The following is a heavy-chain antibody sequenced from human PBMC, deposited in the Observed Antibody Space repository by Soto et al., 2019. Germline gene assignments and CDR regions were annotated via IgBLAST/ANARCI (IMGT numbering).Heavy chain of an antibody. CDR1: GYTFTGYY. J-gene: IGHJ6*02. CDR3: ALMPGVGMDV. CDR2: INPNSGGT. V-gene: IGHV1-2*02. D-gene: IGHD2-2*01. Sequence: QVQLVQSGAEVKQPGASVKVSCKASGYTFTGYYIHWVRQAPGPGLEWMGWINPNSGGTNYAQKFQGRVTMTRDTSINTAYMEVSRLRSDDTAVYYCALMPGVGMDVWGQGTTVTVSS.